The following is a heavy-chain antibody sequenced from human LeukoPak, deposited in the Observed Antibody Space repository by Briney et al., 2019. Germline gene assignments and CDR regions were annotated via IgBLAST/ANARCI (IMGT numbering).Heavy chain of an antibody. CDR3: ARVGHTRYSSSWYTQYFQH. CDR2: ISSSSSTI. CDR1: GFTFSSYS. D-gene: IGHD6-13*01. J-gene: IGHJ1*01. Sequence: GGSLRLSCAASGFTFSSYSMNWVRQAPGKGLEWVSYISSSSSTIYYADSVKGRFTISRDNAKNSLYLQMNSLRAEDTAVYYCARVGHTRYSSSWYTQYFQHWGQGTLVTVSS. V-gene: IGHV3-48*01.